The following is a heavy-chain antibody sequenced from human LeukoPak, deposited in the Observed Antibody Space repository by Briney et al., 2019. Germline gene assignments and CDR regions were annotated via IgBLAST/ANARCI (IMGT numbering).Heavy chain of an antibody. D-gene: IGHD1-26*01. V-gene: IGHV4-39*07. Sequence: PSETLSLTCSVSGGSTSSNVYYWGWIRQPPGKDLEWIGSIYYSGTTYYNPSLKSRVTISIDTSKNQFSLKLSSVTAADTAVYYCARDRRQLELRGDFDYWGQGTLVTVSS. CDR2: IYYSGTT. J-gene: IGHJ4*02. CDR3: ARDRRQLELRGDFDY. CDR1: GGSTSSNVYY.